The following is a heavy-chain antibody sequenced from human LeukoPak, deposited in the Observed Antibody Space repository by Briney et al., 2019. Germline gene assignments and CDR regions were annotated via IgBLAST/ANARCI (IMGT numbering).Heavy chain of an antibody. J-gene: IGHJ4*02. V-gene: IGHV3-48*03. CDR2: ITGSGSTI. Sequence: GGSLRLSCAASGFTFSSYEMNWVRQAPGKGLEWLSYITGSGSTINYADSVKGRFTVSRDNAKNSLYLQMNSLRAEDTAVYYCARDATPQCSSGWGFFDSWGQGTLVTVSS. CDR1: GFTFSSYE. D-gene: IGHD6-19*01. CDR3: ARDATPQCSSGWGFFDS.